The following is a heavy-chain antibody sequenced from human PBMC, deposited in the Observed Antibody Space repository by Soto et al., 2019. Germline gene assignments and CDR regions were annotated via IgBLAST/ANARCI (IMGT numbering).Heavy chain of an antibody. CDR1: GGTFSSYA. Sequence: SVKVSCKASGGTFSSYAISWVRQAPGQGLEWMGGIIPIFGTANYAQKFQGRVTITADESTSTAYMELSSLRSEDTAVYYCASSKTRYCSSSSCRNNCFDPWGQGTLVTVSS. D-gene: IGHD2-2*01. V-gene: IGHV1-69*13. CDR3: ASSKTRYCSSSSCRNNCFDP. J-gene: IGHJ5*02. CDR2: IIPIFGTA.